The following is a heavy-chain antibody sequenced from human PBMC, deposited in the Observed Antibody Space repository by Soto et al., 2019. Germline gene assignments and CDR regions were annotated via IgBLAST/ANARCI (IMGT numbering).Heavy chain of an antibody. CDR1: GGSISSSSYY. J-gene: IGHJ3*02. D-gene: IGHD3-22*01. CDR3: ARQSNKYYYDSSGYYGAFDI. CDR2: IYYSGST. V-gene: IGHV4-39*01. Sequence: PSETLSLTCTVSGGSISSSSYYWGWIRQPPGKGLEWIGSIYYSGSTYYNPSLKSRVTISVDTSKNQFSLKLSSVTAADTAVYYCARQSNKYYYDSSGYYGAFDIWGQGTMVTV.